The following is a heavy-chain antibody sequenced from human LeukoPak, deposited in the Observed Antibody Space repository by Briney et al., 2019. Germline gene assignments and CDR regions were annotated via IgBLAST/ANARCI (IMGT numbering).Heavy chain of an antibody. J-gene: IGHJ4*02. V-gene: IGHV3-30*18. Sequence: PGGSLRLSCAASGFTFSSYGMHWVRQAPGKGLEWVAVISYDGSNKYYADSVKGRFTISRDNSKNTLYLQMNSLRAEDTAVYYCAKDTATNLHYYFDYWGQGTLVTVSS. CDR3: AKDTATNLHYYFDY. CDR2: ISYDGSNK. D-gene: IGHD5-12*01. CDR1: GFTFSSYG.